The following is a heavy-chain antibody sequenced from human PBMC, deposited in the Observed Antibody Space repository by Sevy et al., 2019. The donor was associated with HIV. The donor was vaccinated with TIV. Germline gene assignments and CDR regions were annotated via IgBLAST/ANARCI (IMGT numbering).Heavy chain of an antibody. J-gene: IGHJ6*02. D-gene: IGHD6-13*01. CDR3: AGGPDTAAAGIKRKYYYYGMDV. Sequence: GGSLRLSCAASGFTFSSYDMHWVRQATGKGLEWISAIGTAGDTYYPGSVKGRFTISRENAKNSLYLQMNSLRAGDTAVYYCAGGPDTAAAGIKRKYYYYGMDVWGQGTTVTVSS. V-gene: IGHV3-13*01. CDR2: IGTAGDT. CDR1: GFTFSSYD.